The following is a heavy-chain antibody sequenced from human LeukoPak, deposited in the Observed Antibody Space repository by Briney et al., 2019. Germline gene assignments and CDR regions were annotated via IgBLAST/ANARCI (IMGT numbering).Heavy chain of an antibody. CDR3: ARDGYDSSGYYYRPYFDY. J-gene: IGHJ4*02. V-gene: IGHV3-21*01. Sequence: GGSLRLSCAASGFTFSSYSTNWVRQAPGKGLEWVSSISSSSSYIYYADSVKGRFTISRDNAKNSLYLQMNSLRAEDTAVYYCARDGYDSSGYYYRPYFDYWGQGTLVTVSS. D-gene: IGHD3-22*01. CDR1: GFTFSSYS. CDR2: ISSSSSYI.